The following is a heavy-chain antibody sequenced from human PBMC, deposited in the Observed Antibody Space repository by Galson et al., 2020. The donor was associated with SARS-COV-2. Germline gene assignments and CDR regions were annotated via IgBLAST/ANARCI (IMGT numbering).Heavy chain of an antibody. Sequence: GGSLRLSCAASEFTFSRYWMHWVRQAPGKGLVWVSRINSDGSSTTYADSVKGRFTISRDNAKNTLYLQMNSLRAEDTAVYYCARDSLGSSWSEYYFDYWGQGTLVTVSS. CDR1: EFTFSRYW. CDR2: INSDGSST. CDR3: ARDSLGSSWSEYYFDY. V-gene: IGHV3-74*01. D-gene: IGHD6-13*01. J-gene: IGHJ4*02.